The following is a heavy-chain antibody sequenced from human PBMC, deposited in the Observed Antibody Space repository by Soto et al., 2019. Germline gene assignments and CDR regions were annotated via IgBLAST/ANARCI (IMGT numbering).Heavy chain of an antibody. V-gene: IGHV1-18*01. CDR2: ISPYTGNT. CDR1: GYSFVNYG. CDR3: VKVYNSVTPTPHDG. J-gene: IGHJ6*02. D-gene: IGHD2-8*01. Sequence: QVQLVQSGDEVKKHGASVQVSCKASGYSFVNYGIAWVRQAPGQGLEWMGWISPYTGNTHSASKVQGRLTMTTDTSTSTVYMDLGSLTSEDTAVYYCVKVYNSVTPTPHDGWGQGTTVTVSS.